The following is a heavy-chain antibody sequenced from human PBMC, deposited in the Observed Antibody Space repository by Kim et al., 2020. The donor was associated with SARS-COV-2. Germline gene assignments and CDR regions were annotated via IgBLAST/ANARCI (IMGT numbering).Heavy chain of an antibody. CDR3: ARDVRSVLYYFDF. J-gene: IGHJ4*02. D-gene: IGHD2-15*01. Sequence: ASVKVSCKASGDTFTSYAISWVRQAPGQGLEWMGWINVINGNTKYAQKFQGRVTITRDASTSTVYMELSSLRSEDTAVYYCARDVRSVLYYFDFWGQGTLVTVSS. V-gene: IGHV1-3*01. CDR2: INVINGNT. CDR1: GDTFTSYA.